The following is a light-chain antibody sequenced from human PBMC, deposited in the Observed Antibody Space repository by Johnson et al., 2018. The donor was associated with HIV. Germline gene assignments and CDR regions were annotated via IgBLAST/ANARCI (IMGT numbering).Light chain of an antibody. Sequence: QSMLTQPPSVSAAPGQKVTISCSGSSSNIGNNYVSWYQQLPGTAPKLLIYDNNKRPSGIPDRFSGSKSGTSATLGITGLQTGDEADYYCGTWDSSVSSYVFGSGTQVTDL. CDR1: SSNIGNNY. V-gene: IGLV1-51*01. CDR2: DNN. CDR3: GTWDSSVSSYV. J-gene: IGLJ1*01.